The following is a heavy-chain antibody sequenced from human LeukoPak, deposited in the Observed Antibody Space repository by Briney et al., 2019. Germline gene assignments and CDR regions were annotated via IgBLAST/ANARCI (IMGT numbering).Heavy chain of an antibody. Sequence: PGGSRRLSCAASGFIFSDYYMSWIRQAPGKGLEWVSYISSSGSTIYYADSVKGRFTISRDNAKNSLYLQMNSLRAEDTAVYYCARFDYYDSSGSDYWGQGTLVTVSS. CDR2: ISSSGSTI. J-gene: IGHJ4*02. CDR3: ARFDYYDSSGSDY. CDR1: GFIFSDYY. D-gene: IGHD3-22*01. V-gene: IGHV3-11*04.